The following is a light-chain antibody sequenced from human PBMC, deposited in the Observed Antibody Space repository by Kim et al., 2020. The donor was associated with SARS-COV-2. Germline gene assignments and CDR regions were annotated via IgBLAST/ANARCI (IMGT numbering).Light chain of an antibody. CDR1: SLIKYY. Sequence: SSELTQDPAVSVALGQTVRITCQGDSLIKYYATWYQQKPGQAPVLLIYGKNNRPSGIPDRFSGSSSGNTASLTITGAQAEDEADYYCNSRDNSGNHLLFG. J-gene: IGLJ3*02. CDR2: GKN. V-gene: IGLV3-19*01. CDR3: NSRDNSGNHLL.